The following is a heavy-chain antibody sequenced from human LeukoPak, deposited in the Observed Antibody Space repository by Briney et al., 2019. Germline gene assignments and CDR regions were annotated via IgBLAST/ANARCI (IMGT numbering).Heavy chain of an antibody. CDR3: ARGGSVRTFDY. CDR2: MYYSGNT. CDR1: GGSISSSSYY. Sequence: SETLSLTCTVSGGSISSSSYYWGWIRQPPGKGVEWIGSMYYSGNTHDNPSLKSRVTISVDTSKNQFSLKLSSVTAADTAVYYCARGGSVRTFDYWGQGTLVTVSS. J-gene: IGHJ4*02. D-gene: IGHD6-25*01. V-gene: IGHV4-39*07.